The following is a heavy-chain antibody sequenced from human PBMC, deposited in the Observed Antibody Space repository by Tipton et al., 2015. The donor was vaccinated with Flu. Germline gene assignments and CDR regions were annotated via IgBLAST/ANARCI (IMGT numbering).Heavy chain of an antibody. Sequence: SLRLSCAASGFTFSDYYMSWIRQAPGKGLEWVSYISSSGSTIYYADSVKGRFTISRDNAKNSLYLQMNSLRAEDTAVYYCARDVSGGYSYGWGSYYYYGMDVWGQGTTVTVSS. V-gene: IGHV3-11*04. J-gene: IGHJ6*02. D-gene: IGHD5-18*01. CDR2: ISSSGSTI. CDR3: ARDVSGGYSYGWGSYYYYGMDV. CDR1: GFTFSDYY.